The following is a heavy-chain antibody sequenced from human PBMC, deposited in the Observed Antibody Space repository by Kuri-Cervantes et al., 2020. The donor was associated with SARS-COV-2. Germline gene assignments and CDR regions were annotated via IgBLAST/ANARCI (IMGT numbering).Heavy chain of an antibody. CDR3: AKCARPDYGDYPRGYYYYYYYMDV. Sequence: GGSLRLSCAASGFTFSSYSMNWVRQAPGKGLEWVAVISYDGSNKYYADSVKGRFTISRDNSKNTLYLQMNSLRAEDTAVYYCAKCARPDYGDYPRGYYYYYYYMDVWGKGTTVTVSS. J-gene: IGHJ6*03. CDR2: ISYDGSNK. CDR1: GFTFSSYS. D-gene: IGHD4-17*01. V-gene: IGHV3-30*18.